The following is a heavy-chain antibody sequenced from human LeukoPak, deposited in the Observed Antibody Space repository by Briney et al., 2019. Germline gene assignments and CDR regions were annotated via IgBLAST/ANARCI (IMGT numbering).Heavy chain of an antibody. Sequence: SETLSLTCAVYDGSFSGYYWSWIRQPPGKGLEWIGEINHSGSTNYNPSLKSRVTISVDTSKNQFSLKLSSVTAADTAVYYCARLLAVAGRRDFDYWGQGTLVTVSS. J-gene: IGHJ4*02. CDR1: DGSFSGYY. V-gene: IGHV4-34*01. CDR2: INHSGST. D-gene: IGHD6-19*01. CDR3: ARLLAVAGRRDFDY.